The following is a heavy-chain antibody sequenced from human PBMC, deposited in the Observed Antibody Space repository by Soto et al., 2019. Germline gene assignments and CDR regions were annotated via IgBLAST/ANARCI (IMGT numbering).Heavy chain of an antibody. D-gene: IGHD2-2*01. Sequence: QVQLVQSGAEMMEPGASVRVSCKATGYSFTTYGLHWVRQAPGQRLEWMGWINAVNGNTEYSQELQGRVTITRDTSASTAYMELSSLTSEDTALYYCASGSSIRYTPIDYWGQGTPVSVSS. CDR3: ASGSSIRYTPIDY. CDR2: INAVNGNT. V-gene: IGHV1-3*01. J-gene: IGHJ4*02. CDR1: GYSFTTYG.